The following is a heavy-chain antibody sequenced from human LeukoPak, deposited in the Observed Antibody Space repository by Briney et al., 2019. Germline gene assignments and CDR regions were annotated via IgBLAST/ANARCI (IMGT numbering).Heavy chain of an antibody. V-gene: IGHV3-9*01. D-gene: IGHD4-17*01. J-gene: IGHJ4*02. CDR2: ITWNSGSR. CDR1: GFTFDDYA. CDR3: TKSRAPDYGDSPHYFDY. Sequence: GGSLRLSCAASGFTFDDYAMHWVRQAPGRGLEWVSGITWNSGSRGYVDSVKGRFTISRDNAENSLYLQMNSLRAEATALYYCTKSRAPDYGDSPHYFDYWGQGTLVTVSS.